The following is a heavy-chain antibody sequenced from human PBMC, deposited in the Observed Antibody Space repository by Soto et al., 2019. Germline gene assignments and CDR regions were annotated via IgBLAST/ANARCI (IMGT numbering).Heavy chain of an antibody. J-gene: IGHJ6*02. CDR1: GFTFSSYE. D-gene: IGHD3-9*01. Sequence: GGSLRLSCAASGFTFSSYEMNWVRQAPGKGLEWVSYISSSGSTIYYADSVKGRFTISRDNAKNSLYLQMNSLRAEDTAVYYCARDRVTIFGMDVWGQGTTVTVYS. V-gene: IGHV3-48*03. CDR2: ISSSGSTI. CDR3: ARDRVTIFGMDV.